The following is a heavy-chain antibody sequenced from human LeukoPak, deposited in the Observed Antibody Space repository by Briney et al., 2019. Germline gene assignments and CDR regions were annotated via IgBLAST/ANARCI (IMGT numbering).Heavy chain of an antibody. D-gene: IGHD6-19*01. V-gene: IGHV1-2*02. CDR2: INPNSGGT. Sequence: ASVKVSCKASGYTFTGYYMHWVRQSPGQGLEWMGWINPNSGGTNYAQKFQGRVTMTRDTSISTAYMELSRLRSDDTAVYYCARKLAGSSGWYAYFQHWGQGTLVTVSS. J-gene: IGHJ1*01. CDR3: ARKLAGSSGWYAYFQH. CDR1: GYTFTGYY.